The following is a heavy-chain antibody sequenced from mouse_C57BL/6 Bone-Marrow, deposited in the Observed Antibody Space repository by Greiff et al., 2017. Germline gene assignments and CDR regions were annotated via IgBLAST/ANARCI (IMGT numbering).Heavy chain of an antibody. Sequence: EVKVVESGPELVKPGASVKISCKASGYSFTGYYMNWVKQSPEKSLEWLGEINPSTGGTTYNQKFKAKATLTVDKSSSTAYMQLKSLTSEDSAVYYCARDLLYYYGSSYFDYWGQGTTLTVSS. D-gene: IGHD1-1*01. CDR2: INPSTGGT. CDR1: GYSFTGYY. V-gene: IGHV1-42*01. CDR3: ARDLLYYYGSSYFDY. J-gene: IGHJ2*01.